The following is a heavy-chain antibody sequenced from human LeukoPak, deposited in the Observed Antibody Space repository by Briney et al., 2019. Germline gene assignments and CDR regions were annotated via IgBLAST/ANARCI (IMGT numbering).Heavy chain of an antibody. D-gene: IGHD2-15*01. Sequence: GGSLRLSCAASGFTFSSYAMHWVRQAPGKGLEYVSAISSNGGSTYYANSVKGRFTISRDNSKNTLYLQMGSLRAEDMAVYYCAQDCSGGTCYSSHWGQGTLVTVSS. CDR1: GFTFSSYA. CDR2: ISSNGGST. V-gene: IGHV3-64*01. CDR3: AQDCSGGTCYSSH. J-gene: IGHJ4*02.